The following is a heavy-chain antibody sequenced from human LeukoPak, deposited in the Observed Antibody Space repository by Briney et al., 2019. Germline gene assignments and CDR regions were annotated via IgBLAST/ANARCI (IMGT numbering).Heavy chain of an antibody. CDR2: IYHSGNT. J-gene: IGHJ3*02. V-gene: IGHV4-38-2*01. CDR3: ARHQFGDHDVFDI. D-gene: IGHD3-10*01. CDR1: GYLISSGYY. Sequence: KTSETLSLTCAVSGYLISSGYYWGWIRQPPGKGLEWIGSIYHSGNTQYNPSLTSRVTISVDTSKNQFSLKFNSVTAGDRAVYYCARHQFGDHDVFDIWGQGTMVTVSS.